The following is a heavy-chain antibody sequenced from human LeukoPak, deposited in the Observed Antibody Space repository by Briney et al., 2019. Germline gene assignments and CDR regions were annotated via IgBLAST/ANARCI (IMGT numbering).Heavy chain of an antibody. CDR2: ISSSKSYI. CDR1: GFPFSNHG. D-gene: IGHD1-26*01. V-gene: IGHV3-21*01. J-gene: IGHJ4*02. CDR3: ASGSPAGDY. Sequence: GGSLRLSCAASGFPFSNHGMHWVRQAPGKGLEWVSSISSSKSYIFYADSVKGRFTISRDNAKNSLYLEMTSLRAEDTAVYYCASGSPAGDYWGQGTLVTVSS.